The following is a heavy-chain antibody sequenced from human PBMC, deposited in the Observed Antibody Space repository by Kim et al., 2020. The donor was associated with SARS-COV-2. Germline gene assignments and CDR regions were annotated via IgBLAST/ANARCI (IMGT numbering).Heavy chain of an antibody. J-gene: IGHJ4*02. D-gene: IGHD6-6*01. Sequence: SETLSLTCTVSGGSISSYYWSWIRQPPGKGLEWIGYIYYSGSTNYNPSLKSRVTISVDTSKNQFSLKLSSVTAADTAVYYCARLRYSSSQIYYFDYWGQGTLVTVSS. CDR3: ARLRYSSSQIYYFDY. CDR1: GGSISSYY. CDR2: IYYSGST. V-gene: IGHV4-59*01.